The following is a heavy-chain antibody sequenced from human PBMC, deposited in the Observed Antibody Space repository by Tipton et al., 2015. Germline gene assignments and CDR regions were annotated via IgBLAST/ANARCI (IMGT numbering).Heavy chain of an antibody. D-gene: IGHD4-23*01. CDR3: ARALFYGGNTDWYFDL. CDR1: AYSISTDYY. Sequence: TLSLTCAVSAYSISTDYYWGWIRQPPGKGLEWIGNIDYSGTKNYNPSLKSRVTISLDTSKNQFSLKLSSVTAADTAVYYCARALFYGGNTDWYFDLWGRGTLVTVSS. CDR2: IDYSGTK. V-gene: IGHV4-38-2*01. J-gene: IGHJ2*01.